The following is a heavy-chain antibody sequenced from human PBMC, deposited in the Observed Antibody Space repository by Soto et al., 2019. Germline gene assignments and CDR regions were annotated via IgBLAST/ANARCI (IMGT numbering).Heavy chain of an antibody. D-gene: IGHD6-19*01. CDR2: TIPIFGTA. CDR1: GGTFSSYA. Sequence: SVKVSCKASGGTFSSYAISWVRQAPGQGLEWMGGTIPIFGTANYAQKFQGRVTITADESTSTAYMELSSLISEDTAVYYCARVRFSSGWYEDFQHWGQGTLVTVSS. J-gene: IGHJ1*01. CDR3: ARVRFSSGWYEDFQH. V-gene: IGHV1-69*13.